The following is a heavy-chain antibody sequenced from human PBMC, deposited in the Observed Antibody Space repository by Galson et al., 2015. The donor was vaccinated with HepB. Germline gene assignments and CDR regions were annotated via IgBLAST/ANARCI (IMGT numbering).Heavy chain of an antibody. CDR3: ARGNYDFWSGYFDY. V-gene: IGHV3-48*01. J-gene: IGHJ4*02. CDR2: ISSSSSTI. D-gene: IGHD3-3*01. CDR1: GFTFSSYS. Sequence: SLRLSCAASGFTFSSYSMNWVRQAPGKGLEWVSYISSSSSTIYYADSVKGRFTISRDNAKNSLYLQMNSLRAEDTAVYYCARGNYDFWSGYFDYWGQGTLVTVSS.